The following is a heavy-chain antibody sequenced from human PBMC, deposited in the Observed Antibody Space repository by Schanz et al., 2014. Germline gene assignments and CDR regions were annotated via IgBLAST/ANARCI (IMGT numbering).Heavy chain of an antibody. CDR2: INLSGGST. V-gene: IGHV1-46*03. D-gene: IGHD3-10*01. CDR1: GGTFSRLT. CDR3: ARGSPENMIRGELDY. Sequence: QLQLVQSGAEVKKPGSSVRVSCKASGGTFSRLTFSWVRQAPGQGLEWMGIINLSGGSTTYAQKFRGAVTLTTDTSTDTAYLELTSLRSEDTAVYYCARGSPENMIRGELDYWGQGTLVTVSS. J-gene: IGHJ4*02.